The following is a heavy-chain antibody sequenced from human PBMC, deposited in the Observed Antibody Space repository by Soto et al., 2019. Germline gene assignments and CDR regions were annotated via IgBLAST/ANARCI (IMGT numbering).Heavy chain of an antibody. CDR2: IYYSGST. V-gene: IGHV4-61*01. D-gene: IGHD3-10*01. Sequence: EILSLACTVSGVSVGSGCDYCSWIRQPPGKGLEWIGYIYYSGSTNYNPSLKSRVTISVDTSKNQFSLNLNSVTAADTAVYYCARGGASVRGVLNWFDPWGQGTLVTVSS. J-gene: IGHJ5*02. CDR1: GVSVGSGCDY. CDR3: ARGGASVRGVLNWFDP.